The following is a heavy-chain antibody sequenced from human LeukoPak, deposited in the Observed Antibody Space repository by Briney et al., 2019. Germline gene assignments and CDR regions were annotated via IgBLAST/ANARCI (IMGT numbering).Heavy chain of an antibody. CDR3: AKSVVRGVTYYYYYYMDV. V-gene: IGHV3-30*02. D-gene: IGHD3-10*01. CDR1: GFTFSSYG. Sequence: GGSLRLSCAASGFTFSSYGMHWVRQAPGKGLEWVAFIRYDGSNKYYADSVKGRFTISRDNSKNTLYLQMGSLRAEDTAVYYCAKSVVRGVTYYYYYYMDVWGKGTTVTISS. CDR2: IRYDGSNK. J-gene: IGHJ6*03.